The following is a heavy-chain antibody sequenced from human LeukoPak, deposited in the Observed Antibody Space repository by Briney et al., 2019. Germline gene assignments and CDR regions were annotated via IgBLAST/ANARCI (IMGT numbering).Heavy chain of an antibody. CDR2: ISYDGSNK. CDR3: AGRSIGACLSFDY. V-gene: IGHV3-30-3*01. J-gene: IGHJ4*02. CDR1: GFTFSSYA. Sequence: GGSLRLSCAASGFTFSSYAMHWVRQARGEGLEWVAVISYDGSNKYYADSVKGRFTICRDNSKTTLYLRMNSLRAEDTAVYYSAGRSIGACLSFDYWGQGTLVTVSS. D-gene: IGHD5/OR15-5a*01.